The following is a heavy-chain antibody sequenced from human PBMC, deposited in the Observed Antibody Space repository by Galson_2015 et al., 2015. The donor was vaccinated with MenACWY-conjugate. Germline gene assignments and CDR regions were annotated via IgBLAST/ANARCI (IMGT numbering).Heavy chain of an antibody. CDR3: SWGRNPTVNSMFLDY. Sequence: SLRLSCAASGLTFNRCGMNWVRQAPGKGLEWISYISTGGGTKYYADSAKGRFTISRDDAETSLFLQLSSLRDEDTAVYYCSWGRNPTVNSMFLDYWGRGTQVIVSS. V-gene: IGHV3-48*02. CDR2: ISTGGGTK. CDR1: GLTFNRCG. D-gene: IGHD3-10*02. J-gene: IGHJ4*02.